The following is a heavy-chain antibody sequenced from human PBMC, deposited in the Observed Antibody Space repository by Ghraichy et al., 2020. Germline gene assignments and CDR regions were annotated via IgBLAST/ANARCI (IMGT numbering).Heavy chain of an antibody. CDR2: TYYSSKWYN. J-gene: IGHJ5*02. CDR1: GDSVSSNSYA. CDR3: AGDWGSAWALDP. D-gene: IGHD6-19*01. V-gene: IGHV6-1*01. Sequence: SETLSLTCAISGDSVSSNSYAWNWIRLSPSRGLEWLGRTYYSSKWYNDYAVSVKGRITINADTSKNQFSLELNSVTPEDTSVNYCAGDWGSAWALDPWGHGILHTVSS.